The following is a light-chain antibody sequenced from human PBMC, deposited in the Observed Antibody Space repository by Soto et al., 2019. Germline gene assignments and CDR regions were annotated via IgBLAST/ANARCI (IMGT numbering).Light chain of an antibody. CDR3: QQADSLPYT. Sequence: DIQMTQSPSSVSASVGDRVTITCRASQHISKWLAWYQQKPGKAPNLLIFAASNLQSGVPSRFSGSGSGTEFSLTISSLQPEDFATYYCQQADSLPYTFGQGTKLEIK. CDR2: AAS. CDR1: QHISKW. J-gene: IGKJ2*01. V-gene: IGKV1-12*01.